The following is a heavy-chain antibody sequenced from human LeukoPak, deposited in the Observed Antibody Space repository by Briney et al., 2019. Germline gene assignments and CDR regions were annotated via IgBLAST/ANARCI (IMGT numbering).Heavy chain of an antibody. CDR2: IWYDGSQR. CDR3: ATSSPRNYFDH. D-gene: IGHD1-14*01. Sequence: GGSLRLSCAASGFTFSSYAMHWVRQAPGRGLEWVAVIWYDGSQRYYADSVKGRFTISRDDSQNTIYLQMDSLRAEDTAVYYCATSSPRNYFDHWGQGTLVTVSS. V-gene: IGHV3-30*04. J-gene: IGHJ4*02. CDR1: GFTFSSYA.